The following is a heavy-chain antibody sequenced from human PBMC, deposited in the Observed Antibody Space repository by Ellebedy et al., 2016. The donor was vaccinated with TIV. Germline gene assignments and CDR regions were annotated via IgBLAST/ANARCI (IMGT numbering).Heavy chain of an antibody. V-gene: IGHV3-66*01. J-gene: IGHJ2*01. CDR2: IYTDDST. CDR1: KFTVSYNY. Sequence: GGSLRLSCAASKFTVSYNYMNWVRQAPGKGPEWVSGIYTDDSTDYADSVKGRFTISRDNSKNTLYLQMNSLGTEDTAVYYCARASFYDVDLSGWYFDLWGRGTLITVSS. CDR3: ARASFYDVDLSGWYFDL. D-gene: IGHD3-10*02.